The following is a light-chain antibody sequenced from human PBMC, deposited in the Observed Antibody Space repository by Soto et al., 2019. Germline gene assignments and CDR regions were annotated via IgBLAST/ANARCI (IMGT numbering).Light chain of an antibody. CDR2: GDS. V-gene: IGKV1-6*01. CDR1: QGIGNA. CDR3: LKDINYPWT. Sequence: AIQMTQSPSSLSSSLGDRVTISCRASQGIGNALGWYQQKPGKPPKVLIYGDSNLQSGVPQRLSGSGSGTDLNLAISRLQPEDSATYYCLKDINYPWTFGQGTKVDIK. J-gene: IGKJ1*01.